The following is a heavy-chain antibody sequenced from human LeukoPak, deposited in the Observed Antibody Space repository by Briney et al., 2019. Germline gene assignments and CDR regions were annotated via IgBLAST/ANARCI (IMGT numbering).Heavy chain of an antibody. Sequence: GGSLRLSCAASGFTFSSYGMSWVRQAPGKGLEWVSYITNSGETMYYADSVKGRFTISRDNAKNTLYLQMNSLRIEDTAVYYCAESPWYGYWGQGTLVTVSS. CDR2: ITNSGETM. V-gene: IGHV3-48*03. CDR3: AESPWYGY. D-gene: IGHD6-13*01. J-gene: IGHJ4*02. CDR1: GFTFSSYG.